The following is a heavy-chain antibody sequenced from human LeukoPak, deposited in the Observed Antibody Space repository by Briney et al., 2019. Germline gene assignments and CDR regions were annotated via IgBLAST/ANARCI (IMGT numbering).Heavy chain of an antibody. CDR3: ARGGRGGYCSGGSCYSGHGMDV. CDR1: GFTFSSYS. J-gene: IGHJ6*04. Sequence: GGSLRLSCAASGFTFSSYSMNWVRQAPGKGLEWVSSISSSSSYIYYADSVKGRFTISRDNAKNSLYLQMNSLRAGDTAVYYCARGGRGGYCSGGSCYSGHGMDVWGKGTTVTVSS. V-gene: IGHV3-21*01. D-gene: IGHD2-15*01. CDR2: ISSSSSYI.